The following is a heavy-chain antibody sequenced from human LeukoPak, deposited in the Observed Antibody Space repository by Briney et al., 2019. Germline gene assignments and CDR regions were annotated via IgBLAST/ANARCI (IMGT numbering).Heavy chain of an antibody. Sequence: SVKVSCKASGGTFSTYAISWVRQAPGQGLEWMGGIIPIFGTANHAQKFQGRVTITADESTSTAYMELSSLRSDDTAVYYCARGLYYYDGSGYYYYDYWGQGTLVTVSS. D-gene: IGHD3-22*01. CDR2: IIPIFGTA. V-gene: IGHV1-69*13. CDR1: GGTFSTYA. CDR3: ARGLYYYDGSGYYYYDY. J-gene: IGHJ4*02.